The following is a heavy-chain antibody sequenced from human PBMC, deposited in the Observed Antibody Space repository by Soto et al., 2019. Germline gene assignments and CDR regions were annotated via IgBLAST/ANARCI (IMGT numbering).Heavy chain of an antibody. V-gene: IGHV4-34*01. J-gene: IGHJ5*02. CDR3: ARGGDYVWGSYRYTAGDWFDP. D-gene: IGHD3-16*02. Sequence: QVQLQQWGAGLLKPSETLSLTCAVYGGSFSGYYWSWIRQPPGKGLEWIGEINHSGSTNYNPSLKSRVTISVDTSKNQFSLKLSSVTAADTAVYYCARGGDYVWGSYRYTAGDWFDPWGQGTLVTVSS. CDR1: GGSFSGYY. CDR2: INHSGST.